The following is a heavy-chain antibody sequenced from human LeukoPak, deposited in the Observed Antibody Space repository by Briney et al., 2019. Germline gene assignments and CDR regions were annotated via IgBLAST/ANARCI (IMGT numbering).Heavy chain of an antibody. Sequence: GGSLRLSCAASRFTFSSYWMSWVRQAPGKGLEWVANIKQDGSEKYYVDSVKGRFTISRDNAKNSLYLQMNSLRAEDTAVYYCARALSPDYWGQGTLVTVSS. CDR3: ARALSPDY. V-gene: IGHV3-7*01. J-gene: IGHJ4*02. CDR2: IKQDGSEK. CDR1: RFTFSSYW.